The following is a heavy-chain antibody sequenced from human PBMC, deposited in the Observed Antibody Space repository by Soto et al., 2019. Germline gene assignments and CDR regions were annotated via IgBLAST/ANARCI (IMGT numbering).Heavy chain of an antibody. CDR3: ERYGYSYGGGYFDY. CDR2: IYSGGSA. Sequence: EVQLVESGGGLVQPGGSLRLSCAASGFTVSSNYMSWVRQAPGKGLEWVSVIYSGGSAYYADSVKGRFTISRDNSKNTLYLQMNSLRAEDTAVYYCERYGYSYGGGYFDYWGQGTLVTVSS. D-gene: IGHD5-18*01. V-gene: IGHV3-66*01. CDR1: GFTVSSNY. J-gene: IGHJ4*02.